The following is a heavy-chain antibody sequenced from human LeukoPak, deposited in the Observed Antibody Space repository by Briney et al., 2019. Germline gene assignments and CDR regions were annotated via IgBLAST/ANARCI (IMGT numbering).Heavy chain of an antibody. CDR2: ISAYNGNT. CDR3: ARDPPRIVVVVAATNYYGMDV. CDR1: GYTFTSYG. D-gene: IGHD2-15*01. J-gene: IGHJ6*02. Sequence: ASVKVSCKASGYTFTSYGISWVRQAPGQGFEWMGWISAYNGNTNYAQKLQGRVTMTTDTSPSTAYMELRSLRSDDTAVYYCARDPPRIVVVVAATNYYGMDVWGQGTTVTVSS. V-gene: IGHV1-18*01.